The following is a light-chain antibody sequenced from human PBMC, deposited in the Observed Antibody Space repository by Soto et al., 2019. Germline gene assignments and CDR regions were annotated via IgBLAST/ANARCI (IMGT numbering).Light chain of an antibody. Sequence: QSVLTQPPSVSGAPGQRVTISCTGSSSNIGAGYDVHWYQQLPGTAPKLLIYRNSNRPSGVPDRFSGSKSGTSASLAITGLQAEDDADYYCQSYDSSLSGSVFGGGTKLTFL. V-gene: IGLV1-40*01. CDR2: RNS. CDR3: QSYDSSLSGSV. CDR1: SSNIGAGYD. J-gene: IGLJ3*02.